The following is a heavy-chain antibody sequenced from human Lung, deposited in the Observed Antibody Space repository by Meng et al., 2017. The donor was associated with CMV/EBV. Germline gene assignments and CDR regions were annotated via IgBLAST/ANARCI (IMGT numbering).Heavy chain of an antibody. CDR1: GFTFNSYS. J-gene: IGHJ4*02. V-gene: IGHV3-21*04. CDR2: ITTDSRYI. CDR3: ARHRYFFDT. Sequence: SCAASGFTFNSYSMNWVRQAPGKGLEWISSITTDSRYIYYAASVKGRFTISRDNTKDSLYLQMDGLGADDTAVYFCARHRYFFDTWGQGTPVT. D-gene: IGHD3-9*01.